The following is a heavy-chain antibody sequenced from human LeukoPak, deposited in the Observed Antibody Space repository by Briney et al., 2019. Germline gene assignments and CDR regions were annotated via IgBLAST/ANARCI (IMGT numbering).Heavy chain of an antibody. CDR3: ARVEGYCTNGVCYTKGTLFDY. CDR1: AGSISSSSYY. CDR2: IYYSGST. J-gene: IGHJ4*02. Sequence: PSETLSLTCTVSAGSISSSSYYWGWIRQPPGKGLEWIVSIYYSGSTYYNPALKRRVTISVYTSKNQFSPKLSCLTAAATAVYYCARVEGYCTNGVCYTKGTLFDYWGQGTLVTVSS. D-gene: IGHD2-8*01. V-gene: IGHV4-39*07.